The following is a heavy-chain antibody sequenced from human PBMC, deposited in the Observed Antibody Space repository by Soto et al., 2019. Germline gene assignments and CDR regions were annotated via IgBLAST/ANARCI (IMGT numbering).Heavy chain of an antibody. Sequence: PGGSLRLSCAASGFTFTSHAMHWVRQTPGEGLEWVAIISDYGTRKFYAAPVTGRFTISSDDSKNTLYLQMNNLKIEDTAVYYCTTEFGFSSGQNDNWGQGTLVTVSS. CDR1: GFTFTSHA. V-gene: IGHV3-30-3*01. CDR3: TTEFGFSSGQNDN. J-gene: IGHJ4*02. D-gene: IGHD6-19*01. CDR2: ISDYGTRK.